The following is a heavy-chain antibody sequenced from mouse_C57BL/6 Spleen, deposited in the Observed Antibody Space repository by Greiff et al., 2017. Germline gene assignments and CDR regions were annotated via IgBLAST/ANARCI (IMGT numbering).Heavy chain of an antibody. D-gene: IGHD1-1*01. CDR1: GYTFTDYN. CDR2: INPNNGGT. V-gene: IGHV1-22*01. Sequence: EVQLQQSGPELVKPGASVKMSCKASGYTFTDYNMHWVKQSHGKSLEWIGYINPNNGGTSYNQKFKGKATLTVNKSSSTAYMELRSQTSEDSAVYYCARSDYYGSSYDWYFDVWGTGTTVTVSS. J-gene: IGHJ1*03. CDR3: ARSDYYGSSYDWYFDV.